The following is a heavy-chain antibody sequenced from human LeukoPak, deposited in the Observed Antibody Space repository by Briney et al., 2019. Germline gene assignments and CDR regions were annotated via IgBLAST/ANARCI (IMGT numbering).Heavy chain of an antibody. CDR3: ARETYYYDSSGYPFDY. CDR1: GGSISSSSYY. J-gene: IGHJ4*02. D-gene: IGHD3-22*01. Sequence: PSETLSLTCTVSGGSISSSSYYWGWIRQPPGKGLEWIGSIYYSGSTYYNPSLKSRVTISVDTSKNQFSLKLSSVTAADTAVYYCARETYYYDSSGYPFDYWGPGTLVNVSS. V-gene: IGHV4-39*07. CDR2: IYYSGST.